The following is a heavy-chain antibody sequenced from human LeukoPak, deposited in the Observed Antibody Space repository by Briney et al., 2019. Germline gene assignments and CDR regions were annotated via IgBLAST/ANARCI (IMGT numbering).Heavy chain of an antibody. Sequence: ASVKVSCKASGYTFTGYYMHWVRQAPGQGLEWMGWINPNSGGTNYAQKFQGGVTMTRDTSISTAYMELSRLRSDDTAVYYCARESGIAAAGMPTYAFDIWGQGTMVTVSS. CDR3: ARESGIAAAGMPTYAFDI. V-gene: IGHV1-2*02. D-gene: IGHD6-13*01. CDR2: INPNSGGT. CDR1: GYTFTGYY. J-gene: IGHJ3*02.